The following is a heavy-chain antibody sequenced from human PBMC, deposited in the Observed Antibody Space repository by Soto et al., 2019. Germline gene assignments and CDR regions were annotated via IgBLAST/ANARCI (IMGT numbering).Heavy chain of an antibody. CDR1: GFAVSNTF. D-gene: IGHD2-8*01. J-gene: IGHJ4*02. CDR3: AREGSDCTPSSCHQRGFDY. Sequence: EVQLVESGGALVQPGGSLRLSCVASGFAVSNTFMSWVGQGPGKGLEWVSIIYGGGSAYYAESVKDRFTISRDNSGNTLYLQMDSLSVDDTGVYDCAREGSDCTPSSCHQRGFDYWGQGTLVTVSS. CDR2: IYGGGSA. V-gene: IGHV3-66*01.